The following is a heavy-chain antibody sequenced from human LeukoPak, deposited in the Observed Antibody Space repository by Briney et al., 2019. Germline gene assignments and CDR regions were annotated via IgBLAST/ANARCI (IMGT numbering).Heavy chain of an antibody. D-gene: IGHD3-22*01. CDR3: ARQARSGYYPTPYYFDY. V-gene: IGHV4-34*01. CDR1: GGSFSGYY. J-gene: IGHJ4*02. Sequence: PSETLSLTCAVYGGSFSGYYWSWIRQPPGKGLEWIGEINHSGSTNYNPSLKSRVTISVDTSKNQFSLKLSSVTAADTAVYYCARQARSGYYPTPYYFDYWGQGTLVTVSS. CDR2: INHSGST.